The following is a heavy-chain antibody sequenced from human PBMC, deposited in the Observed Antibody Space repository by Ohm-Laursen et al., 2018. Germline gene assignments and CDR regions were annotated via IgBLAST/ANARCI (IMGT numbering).Heavy chain of an antibody. V-gene: IGHV4-34*01. Sequence: SDTLSLTCAVGGDSISTSYWSWIRQPPGKGLEWIGEINHSGSTNYNPSLKSRVTISVDTSKNQFSLKLSSVTAADTAVYYCASGRDGYNWPRYYFDYWGQGTLVTVSS. CDR3: ASGRDGYNWPRYYFDY. D-gene: IGHD5-24*01. CDR1: GDSISTSY. J-gene: IGHJ4*02. CDR2: INHSGST.